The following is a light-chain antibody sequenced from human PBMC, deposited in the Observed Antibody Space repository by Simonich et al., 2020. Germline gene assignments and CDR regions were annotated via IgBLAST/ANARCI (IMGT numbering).Light chain of an antibody. CDR2: AAS. Sequence: DIQMTQSPSSLSASVGDRVTITCRASQGISNSLAWYQQKPGKAPKLLLYAASRLESGVPSRFSGSGSGTDYTRTISSLQPEDFATYYCQQYYSTPPLTFGGGTKVEIK. V-gene: IGKV1-NL1*01. CDR1: QGISNS. J-gene: IGKJ4*01. CDR3: QQYYSTPPLT.